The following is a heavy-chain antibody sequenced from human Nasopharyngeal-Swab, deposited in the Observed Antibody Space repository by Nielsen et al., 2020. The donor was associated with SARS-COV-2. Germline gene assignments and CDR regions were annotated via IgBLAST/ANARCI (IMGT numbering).Heavy chain of an antibody. CDR1: GFSFSDSA. D-gene: IGHD2-21*02. J-gene: IGHJ4*02. V-gene: IGHV3-73*01. CDR2: IRSKGNNYAT. Sequence: GESLKISCAASGFSFSDSAIHWVRQASGKGLEWVGRIRSKGNNYATAYAASVKGRFISFRDDPTNTAYLHMNSLKTEDTAVYYCTRCGGGCYSGRDYWGQGTLVTVSS. CDR3: TRCGGGCYSGRDY.